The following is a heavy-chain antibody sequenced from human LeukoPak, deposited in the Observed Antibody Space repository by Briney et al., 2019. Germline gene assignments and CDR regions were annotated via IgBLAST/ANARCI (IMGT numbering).Heavy chain of an antibody. CDR2: ISSSISYI. Sequence: GGSLRLSCAASGFTFSHYSMNWVRQAPGEGLEWVSSISSSISYIYYADSVKGRFTVSRNNAKNSLYLQMDSLRAEDTAVYYCARVFNGTYLNYHHFDYWGQGTLVTVSS. CDR3: ARVFNGTYLNYHHFDY. J-gene: IGHJ4*02. V-gene: IGHV3-21*01. D-gene: IGHD1-26*01. CDR1: GFTFSHYS.